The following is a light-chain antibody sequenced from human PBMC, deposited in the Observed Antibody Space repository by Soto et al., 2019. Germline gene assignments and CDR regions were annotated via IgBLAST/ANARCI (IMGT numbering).Light chain of an antibody. CDR3: QQYGESPFT. CDR1: QDISTY. Sequence: DVQLTQSPSSLSASVGDRVTITCQASQDISTYLNWYQQRPGKAPKLLIYDASNLETGVPSRFIGSGSGTDFSFTINSLQPDDIATYYCQQYGESPFTFGPGTKVDVK. CDR2: DAS. J-gene: IGKJ3*01. V-gene: IGKV1-33*01.